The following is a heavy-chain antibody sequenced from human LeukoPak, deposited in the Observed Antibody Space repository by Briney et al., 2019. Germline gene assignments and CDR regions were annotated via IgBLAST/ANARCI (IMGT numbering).Heavy chain of an antibody. D-gene: IGHD4-23*01. CDR3: ASHVVTTWGDYFDY. CDR2: IYYIGST. V-gene: IGHV4-59*08. Sequence: SETLSLTCTVSGGSISSYYWSWIRQPPGKGLEWIGYIYYIGSTNYNPSLKSRDTISVDTSKNHFSLNLSPVTAADTAVYYCASHVVTTWGDYFDYWGQGTLVTVSS. J-gene: IGHJ4*02. CDR1: GGSISSYY.